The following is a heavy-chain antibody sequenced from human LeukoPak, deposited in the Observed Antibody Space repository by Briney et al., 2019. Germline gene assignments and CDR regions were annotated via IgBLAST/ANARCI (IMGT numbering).Heavy chain of an antibody. Sequence: SVKVSCKASGGTFSSYAISWVRQAPGQGLEWMGGIIPIFGTANYVQKFQGRVTITTDESTSTAYMELSSLRSEDTAVYYCASTFRLRRFDGLYCSSTSCLFDYWGQGTLVTVSS. V-gene: IGHV1-69*05. J-gene: IGHJ4*02. D-gene: IGHD2-2*01. CDR3: ASTFRLRRFDGLYCSSTSCLFDY. CDR1: GGTFSSYA. CDR2: IIPIFGTA.